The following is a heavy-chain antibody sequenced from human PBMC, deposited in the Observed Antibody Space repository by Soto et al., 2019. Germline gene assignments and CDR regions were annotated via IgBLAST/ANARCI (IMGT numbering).Heavy chain of an antibody. Sequence: DVQLLESGGGLVQPGGSLRLSCAASGFSFSSYAMVWVHQAPGKGLEWVAVISARGGSSYFADSVKGPFTLSRENAKNVLSLEMNSPRAEDTAIYFCAKGAIEYSASVDNWGQGTLVVVSS. CDR2: ISARGGSS. J-gene: IGHJ4*02. CDR1: GFSFSSYA. V-gene: IGHV3-23*01. CDR3: AKGAIEYSASVDN. D-gene: IGHD5-12*01.